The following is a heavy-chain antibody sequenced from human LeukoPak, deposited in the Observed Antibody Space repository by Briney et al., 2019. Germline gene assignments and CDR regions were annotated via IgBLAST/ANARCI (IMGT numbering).Heavy chain of an antibody. CDR2: ISYDGSNK. J-gene: IGHJ4*02. Sequence: GGSLRLSCAASGFTFSSYGMHWVRQAPGKGLEWVAVISYDGSNKYYADSVKGRFTISRDNSKNTLYLQMNSLRAEDTAVYYCAKGTSRGYSSYDYNWWVYWGQGTLVTVSS. CDR3: AKGTSRGYSSYDYNWWVY. CDR1: GFTFSSYG. V-gene: IGHV3-30*18. D-gene: IGHD5-12*01.